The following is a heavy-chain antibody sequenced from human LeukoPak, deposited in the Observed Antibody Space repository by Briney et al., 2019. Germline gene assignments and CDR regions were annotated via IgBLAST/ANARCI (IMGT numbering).Heavy chain of an antibody. D-gene: IGHD3-9*01. V-gene: IGHV4-34*01. CDR3: AIRLATSRLATATTWFDP. CDR2: INYSGMS. J-gene: IGHJ5*02. Sequence: SETLSLTCAVYGESFDGFYWNWNRQPPGKGLEWIGEINYSGMSDYNPALKSRVAISADSSKRQFSLDLTSVTAADTAVYYCAIRLATSRLATATTWFDPWGQGTLVSVSS. CDR1: GESFDGFY.